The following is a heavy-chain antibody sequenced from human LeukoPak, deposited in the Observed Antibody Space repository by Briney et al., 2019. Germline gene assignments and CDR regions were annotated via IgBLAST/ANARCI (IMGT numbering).Heavy chain of an antibody. CDR2: IYYSGST. CDR1: GGSISSYY. D-gene: IGHD3-10*01. Sequence: PSETLSLTCTVSGGSISSYYWSWIRQPPGKGLEWIGYIYYSGSTNYNPSLKSRVTISVDTSKNQFSLKLSSVTAADTAVYYCARGEYGEFDYWGQGTLVTVSS. J-gene: IGHJ4*02. V-gene: IGHV4-59*01. CDR3: ARGEYGEFDY.